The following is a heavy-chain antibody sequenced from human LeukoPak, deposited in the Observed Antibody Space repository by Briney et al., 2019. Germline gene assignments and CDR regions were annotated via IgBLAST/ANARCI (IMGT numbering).Heavy chain of an antibody. CDR2: INWNGGST. CDR3: ARVGKWELLEASAFDD. CDR1: GFTFDDYG. Sequence: GGSLRLSCAASGFTFDDYGMSWVRQAPGKGLEWVSGINWNGGSTGYADSVKGRFTISRDNAKNSLYLQMNSLRAEDTALYYCARVGKWELLEASAFDDWGQGTLVTVSS. J-gene: IGHJ4*02. V-gene: IGHV3-20*04. D-gene: IGHD1-26*01.